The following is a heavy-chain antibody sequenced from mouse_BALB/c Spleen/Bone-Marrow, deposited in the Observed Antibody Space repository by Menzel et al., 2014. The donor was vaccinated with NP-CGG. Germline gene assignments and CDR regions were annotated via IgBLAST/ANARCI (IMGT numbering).Heavy chain of an antibody. Sequence: VKLMESGPGLVAPSQSLSITCTVSGFSLTTYGVHWVRQPPGKGLEWLGVIWAGGSTNYTSALMSRLSISKDNSKSQVFLKMNSLQTDDTAMYYCARGVRHFDYWGLGTTLTVSS. V-gene: IGHV2-9*02. CDR3: ARGVRHFDY. J-gene: IGHJ2*01. CDR1: GFSLTTYG. CDR2: IWAGGST.